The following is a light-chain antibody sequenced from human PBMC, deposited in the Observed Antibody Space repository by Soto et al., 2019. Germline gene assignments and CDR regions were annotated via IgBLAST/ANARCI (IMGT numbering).Light chain of an antibody. CDR1: SSDIGAYNH. CDR3: CSYTTSSPWV. Sequence: QSALTQPASVSGSPGQSITISCTGTSSDIGAYNHVSWYQQHPGKAPKLMIYEVSDRPSGVSNRFSGSKSGNTASLTISGLQAEDEADYYCCSYTTSSPWVFGGGTKVTAL. V-gene: IGLV2-14*01. CDR2: EVS. J-gene: IGLJ3*02.